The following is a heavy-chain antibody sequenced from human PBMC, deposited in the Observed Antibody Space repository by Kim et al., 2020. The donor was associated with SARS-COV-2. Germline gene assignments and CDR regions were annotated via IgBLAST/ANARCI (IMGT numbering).Heavy chain of an antibody. Sequence: GESLKISCKGSGYSFTSYWIGWVRQMPGKGLEWMGIIYPGDSDTRYSPSFQGQVTISADKSISTAYLQWSSLKASDTAMYYCARHSRTGTSDYYGMDVWGQGTTVTVSS. CDR2: IYPGDSDT. D-gene: IGHD1-1*01. V-gene: IGHV5-51*01. CDR3: ARHSRTGTSDYYGMDV. CDR1: GYSFTSYW. J-gene: IGHJ6*02.